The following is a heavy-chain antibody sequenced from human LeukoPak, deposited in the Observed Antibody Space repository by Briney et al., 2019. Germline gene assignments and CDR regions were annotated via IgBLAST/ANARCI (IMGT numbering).Heavy chain of an antibody. CDR1: GYTFTGYY. J-gene: IGHJ4*02. Sequence: ASVKVSCKASGYTFTGYYMHWVRQAPGQGLEWMGWINPNSGGTNYAQKFQGRVTMTRGTSISTAYMELSRLRSDDTAVYYCARDHNLELVFDFWGQGTLVTASS. CDR2: INPNSGGT. D-gene: IGHD6-13*01. V-gene: IGHV1-2*02. CDR3: ARDHNLELVFDF.